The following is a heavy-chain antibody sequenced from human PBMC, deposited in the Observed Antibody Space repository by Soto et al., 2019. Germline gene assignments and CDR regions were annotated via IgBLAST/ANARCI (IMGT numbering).Heavy chain of an antibody. J-gene: IGHJ4*02. CDR1: GFSLTTSGAG. CDR3: AHTYGGNYHRWYFDS. Sequence: QITLKESGPTLVKPTQTLTLTCTYSGFSLTTSGAGVGWIRQPPGKALEWLALISWKDDKRYNPGLESRLTITKDTSKDQVILILTNMDPVDTATYFCAHTYGGNYHRWYFDSWGQGTLVTVSS. V-gene: IGHV2-5*01. CDR2: ISWKDDK. D-gene: IGHD4-17*01.